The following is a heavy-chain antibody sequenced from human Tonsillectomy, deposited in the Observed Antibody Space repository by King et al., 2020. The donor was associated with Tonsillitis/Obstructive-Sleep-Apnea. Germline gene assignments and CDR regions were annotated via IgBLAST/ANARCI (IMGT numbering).Heavy chain of an antibody. V-gene: IGHV1-18*01. CDR3: ARARARFCSGDVCYLKPFLDS. Sequence: VQLVQSGAEVTKPGASVRVSCRTSNYSFTKYGISWVRQAPGQGLEWIGWVNTYNGNTNYPKSLQGRVTITRDTSTRTAYMALRSLRSDDTAVYYCARARARFCSGDVCYLKPFLDSWGQGTLVTVSS. J-gene: IGHJ4*02. D-gene: IGHD2-8*02. CDR2: VNTYNGNT. CDR1: NYSFTKYG.